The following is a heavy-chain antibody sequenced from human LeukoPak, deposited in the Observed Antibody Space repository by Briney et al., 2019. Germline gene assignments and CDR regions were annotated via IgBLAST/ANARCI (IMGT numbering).Heavy chain of an antibody. Sequence: ASVKVSCKASGYTFTSYGISWVRQAPGQGLEWKGWISAYNGNTNYAQKLQGRVTMTTDTSTSTVYMELRSLRSDDTAVYYCARESPSTFYFDYWGQGTLVTVSS. J-gene: IGHJ4*02. CDR3: ARESPSTFYFDY. D-gene: IGHD1-1*01. V-gene: IGHV1-18*01. CDR1: GYTFTSYG. CDR2: ISAYNGNT.